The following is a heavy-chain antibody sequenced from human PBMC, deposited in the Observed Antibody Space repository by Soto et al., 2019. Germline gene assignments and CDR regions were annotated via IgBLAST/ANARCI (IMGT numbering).Heavy chain of an antibody. V-gene: IGHV4-34*01. CDR1: GGSFSAYY. CDR2: INHSGST. D-gene: IGHD6-25*01. Sequence: SETLSLTCAVYGGSFSAYYWTWIRQPPGKGLEWIGEINHSGSTNYNPSLKSRVTISVDTSKSQFSLELRSVTAADTAVYYCAREEPRNYCFHSSCYLDAFHFSSQGTMVTVSS. J-gene: IGHJ3*01. CDR3: AREEPRNYCFHSSCYLDAFHF.